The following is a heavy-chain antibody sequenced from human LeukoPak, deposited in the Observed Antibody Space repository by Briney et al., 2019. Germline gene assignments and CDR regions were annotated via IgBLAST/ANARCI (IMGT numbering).Heavy chain of an antibody. V-gene: IGHV4-59*01. D-gene: IGHD3-3*01. CDR3: ARGHYDFWSGYYRNYYYGMDV. Sequence: PSETLSLTCTVSGGSISSYYWSWIRQPPGKGLEWIGYIYYSGSTNYNPSLKSRVTISVDTSKNQFSLKLSSVTAADTAVYYCARGHYDFWSGYYRNYYYGMDVWGQGTTVTVSS. J-gene: IGHJ6*02. CDR2: IYYSGST. CDR1: GGSISSYY.